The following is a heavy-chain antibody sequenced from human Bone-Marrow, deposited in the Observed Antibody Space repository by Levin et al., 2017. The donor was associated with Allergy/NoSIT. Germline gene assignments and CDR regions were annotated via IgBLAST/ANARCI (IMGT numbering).Heavy chain of an antibody. Sequence: SCAVSGGSFGGYFWTWIRQTPGKGLEWIGEINHSGSTTYNPSLKSRVTMSVDTSKNQFSLNLTSVTAADTAVYYCASHHCTSATCSALLFDSWGQGTLVTVSS. CDR2: INHSGST. CDR3: ASHHCTSATCSALLFDS. J-gene: IGHJ4*02. V-gene: IGHV4-34*01. D-gene: IGHD2-2*01. CDR1: GGSFGGYF.